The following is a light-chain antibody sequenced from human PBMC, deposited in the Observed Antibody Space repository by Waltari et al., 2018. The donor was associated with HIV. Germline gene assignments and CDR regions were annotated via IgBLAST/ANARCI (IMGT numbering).Light chain of an antibody. CDR2: EVT. Sequence: HSALTQPASVSGSPGQSITISFTGTSSDVGGYNYVSWYQQHPGKAPKLLVYEVTNRPAGVSIRFSGSKSGNTASPTISVLQADDEADYYCSSYTSTTTLDFGAGTKVTVL. CDR3: SSYTSTTTLD. J-gene: IGLJ1*01. CDR1: SSDVGGYNY. V-gene: IGLV2-14*01.